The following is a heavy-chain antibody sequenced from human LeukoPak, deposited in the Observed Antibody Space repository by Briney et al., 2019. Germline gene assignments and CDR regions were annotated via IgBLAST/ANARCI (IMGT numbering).Heavy chain of an antibody. CDR2: IYHSGST. CDR1: GYSISSGYY. V-gene: IGHV4-38-2*01. CDR3: ARGNGGVYGSGRWFDP. D-gene: IGHD3-10*01. J-gene: IGHJ5*02. Sequence: SETLSLTCAVSGYSISSGYYWGWIRQPPGKGLEWIGSIYHSGSTYYNPSLKSRVTISVDTSKNQFSLMLSSVTAADTAVYYCARGNGGVYGSGRWFDPWGQGTLVTVSS.